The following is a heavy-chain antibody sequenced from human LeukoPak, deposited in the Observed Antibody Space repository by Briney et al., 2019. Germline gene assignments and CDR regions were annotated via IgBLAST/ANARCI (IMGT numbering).Heavy chain of an antibody. D-gene: IGHD3-10*01. CDR1: GGSISSSSYY. Sequence: PSETLSLTCTVSGGSISSSSYYWGWIRQPPGKGLEWIGSIYYSGSTYYNPSLKSRVTISVDTSKNQFSLKLSSVTAADTAVYYCARVTRQMVVAVGPWGQGTLVTVSS. V-gene: IGHV4-39*07. CDR3: ARVTRQMVVAVGP. J-gene: IGHJ5*02. CDR2: IYYSGST.